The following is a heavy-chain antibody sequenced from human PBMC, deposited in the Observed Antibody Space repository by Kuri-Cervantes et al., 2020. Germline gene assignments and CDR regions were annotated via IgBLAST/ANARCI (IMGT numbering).Heavy chain of an antibody. CDR3: AKDVHYYDMPGLNYYYYYGMDV. Sequence: GESLKISCAASGFTFSSYGMHWVRQAPGKGLEWVAVISYDGSNKYYADSVKGRFTISRDNSKNTLYLQMNSLRAEDTAVYYCAKDVHYYDMPGLNYYYYYGMDVWGQGTTVTVSS. V-gene: IGHV3-30*18. CDR1: GFTFSSYG. CDR2: ISYDGSNK. J-gene: IGHJ6*02. D-gene: IGHD3-22*01.